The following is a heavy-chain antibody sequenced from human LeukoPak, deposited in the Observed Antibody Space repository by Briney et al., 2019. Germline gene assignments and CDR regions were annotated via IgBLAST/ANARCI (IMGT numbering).Heavy chain of an antibody. CDR3: ARGNSITMVRGPSRGWFDP. CDR1: GGSISSYY. D-gene: IGHD3-10*01. CDR2: IYYSGST. Sequence: SETLSLTCTVSGGSISSYYWSWIRQPPGKGLEWIGYIYYSGSTNYNPSLKSRVTISVDTSKNQFSLKLSSVTAADTAVYYCARGNSITMVRGPSRGWFDPWGQGTLVTVFS. J-gene: IGHJ5*02. V-gene: IGHV4-59*01.